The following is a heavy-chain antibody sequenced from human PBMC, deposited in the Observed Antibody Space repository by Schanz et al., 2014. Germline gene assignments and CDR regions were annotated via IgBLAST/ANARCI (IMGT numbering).Heavy chain of an antibody. Sequence: EVQLVESGGGLVQPGGSLRLSCAASGFTFSSYWMHWVRQVPGKGLVWVSAISGSGGSTYYADSVKGRFTISRDNFKGALYLQMSSLRAEDTAVYYCARDNRYYLFDYWGQGALVTVSS. J-gene: IGHJ4*02. CDR2: ISGSGGST. D-gene: IGHD3-16*02. V-gene: IGHV3-23*04. CDR1: GFTFSSYW. CDR3: ARDNRYYLFDY.